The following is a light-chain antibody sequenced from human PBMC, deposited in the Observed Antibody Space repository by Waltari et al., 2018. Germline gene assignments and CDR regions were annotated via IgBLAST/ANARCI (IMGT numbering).Light chain of an antibody. Sequence: QSALTQPASVSGSPGQSITISCTGTSRDLGRYNYVSWYQQSPGKAPTLLVYEVSIPPSGVSDRFSGSKSGNTASLTISGLQAEDEADYYCSSYTTIFTYVFGTGTQVTVL. CDR2: EVS. V-gene: IGLV2-14*01. J-gene: IGLJ1*01. CDR3: SSYTTIFTYV. CDR1: SRDLGRYNY.